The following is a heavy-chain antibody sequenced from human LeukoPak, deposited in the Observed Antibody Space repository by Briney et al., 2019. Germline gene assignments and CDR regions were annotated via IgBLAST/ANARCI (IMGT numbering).Heavy chain of an antibody. Sequence: PGGSLRLSCAASGFILSDHDMDWIRQAPGKGLEWISYISRSGTTKYYADSVKGRFTISRDNADNSLYLQLNSLRAEDTAVYYCAREGRGYYGDFDYWGQGTLVTVSS. CDR2: ISRSGTTK. D-gene: IGHD3-22*01. CDR3: AREGRGYYGDFDY. V-gene: IGHV3-11*01. CDR1: GFILSDHD. J-gene: IGHJ4*02.